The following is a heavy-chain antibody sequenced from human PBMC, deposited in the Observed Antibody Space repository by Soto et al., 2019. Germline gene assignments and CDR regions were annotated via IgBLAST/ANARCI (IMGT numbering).Heavy chain of an antibody. CDR3: AKGGSSGSIDY. D-gene: IGHD6-19*01. CDR2: ISYDGSNK. CDR1: GFTFSSYG. V-gene: IGHV3-30*18. Sequence: GGSLRLSCAASGFTFSSYGMHWVRQAPGKGLEWVAVISYDGSNKYYADSVKGRFTISRDNSKNTLYLQMNSLRAEDTAVYYCAKGGSSGSIDYWGQGTLVTVSS. J-gene: IGHJ4*02.